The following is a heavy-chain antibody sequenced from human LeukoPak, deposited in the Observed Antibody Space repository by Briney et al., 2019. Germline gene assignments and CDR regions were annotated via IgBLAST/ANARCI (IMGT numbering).Heavy chain of an antibody. CDR2: ISSSGSTI. CDR1: GFIFSGCW. D-gene: IGHD3-10*02. J-gene: IGHJ6*04. V-gene: IGHV3-48*04. Sequence: GGSLRLSCAASGFIFSGCWMNWVRQAPGKGLEWVSYISSSGSTIYYADSVKGRFTISRDNAKNSLYLQMNSLRAEDTAVYYCAELGITMIGGVWGKGTTVTISS. CDR3: AELGITMIGGV.